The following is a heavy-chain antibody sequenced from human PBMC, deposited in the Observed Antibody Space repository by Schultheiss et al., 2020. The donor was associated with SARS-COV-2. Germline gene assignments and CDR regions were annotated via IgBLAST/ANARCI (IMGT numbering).Heavy chain of an antibody. CDR1: GYTFTSYA. CDR2: INPSGGST. CDR3: ATRSTVVTPGAFDYWYFDL. Sequence: ASVKVSCKASGYTFTSYAISWVRQAPGQGLEWMGIINPSGGSTSYAQKFQGRVTMTRDTSTSTVYMELSSLRSEDTAVYYCATRSTVVTPGAFDYWYFDLWGRGTLVTVSS. V-gene: IGHV1-46*01. D-gene: IGHD4-23*01. J-gene: IGHJ2*01.